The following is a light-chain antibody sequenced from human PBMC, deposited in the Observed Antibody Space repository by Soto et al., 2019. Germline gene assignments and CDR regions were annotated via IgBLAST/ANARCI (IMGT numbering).Light chain of an antibody. CDR1: SSDVRAYNF. V-gene: IGLV2-14*01. CDR2: EVN. J-gene: IGLJ1*01. CDR3: TAYTNAATFV. Sequence: QSALTQPASVSGSPGQSITLSCTGTSSDVRAYNFVSWYQQRPGKAPQLMISEVNKRPSGLSDRFSGSKSGNTASLTISGLQAEDEADYYCTAYTNAATFVFGTGTKVTVL.